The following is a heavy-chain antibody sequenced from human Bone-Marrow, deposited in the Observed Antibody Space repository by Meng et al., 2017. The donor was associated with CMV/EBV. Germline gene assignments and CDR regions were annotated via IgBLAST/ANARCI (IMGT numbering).Heavy chain of an antibody. J-gene: IGHJ6*02. V-gene: IGHV3-30*02. CDR3: AKDLGYYDFWSGYYPYYYYGMDV. Sequence: GESLKISCAASGFTFSSYGMHWVRQAPGKGLEWVAFIRYDGSNKYYADSVKGRFTISRDNSKNTLYLQMNSLRAEGTAVYYCAKDLGYYDFWSGYYPYYYYGMDVWGQGTTVTVSS. CDR1: GFTFSSYG. CDR2: IRYDGSNK. D-gene: IGHD3-3*01.